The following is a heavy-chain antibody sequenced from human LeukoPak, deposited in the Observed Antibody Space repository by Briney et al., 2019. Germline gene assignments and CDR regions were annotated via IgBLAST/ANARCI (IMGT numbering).Heavy chain of an antibody. Sequence: GGSLRLSCAASGFTFSNAWMSWVRQAPGKGLEWVAHIKHDGAEKNYVDSVKGRFTISRDNAKNSLYLQMTTLRAEDTAVYYCVGDPGDYWGQGTLVSVSS. CDR2: IKHDGAEK. J-gene: IGHJ4*02. CDR3: VGDPGDY. V-gene: IGHV3-7*01. CDR1: GFTFSNAW.